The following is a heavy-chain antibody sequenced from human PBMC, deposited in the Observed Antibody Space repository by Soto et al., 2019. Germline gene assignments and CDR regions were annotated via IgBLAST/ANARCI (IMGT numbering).Heavy chain of an antibody. D-gene: IGHD1-20*01. V-gene: IGHV3-30*04. Sequence: QVQLVESGGGVVQPGTSLRLSCEGSGITLSSYAMHWVRQAPGKGLEWVAVISSDGKNKYYGDSVKGRFSISRDSSKNAMYLQVNSLTTEDTAVYYCAGRTPIISGTTGGYWGQGTLVTVSS. J-gene: IGHJ4*02. CDR2: ISSDGKNK. CDR3: AGRTPIISGTTGGY. CDR1: GITLSSYA.